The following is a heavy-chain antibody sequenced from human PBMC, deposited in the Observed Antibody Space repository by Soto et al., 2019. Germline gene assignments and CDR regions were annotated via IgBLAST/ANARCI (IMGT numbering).Heavy chain of an antibody. CDR3: ARGQATVTYNWFDP. V-gene: IGHV4-34*01. J-gene: IGHJ5*02. D-gene: IGHD4-17*01. CDR2: INHSGST. Sequence: QVQLQQWGAGLLKPSETLSLTCAVYGGSFSGYYWSWIRQPPGKGLEWIGEINHSGSTNYNPSLKSRVTISVDTSKNQFALKLSSVTAADTAGYYCARGQATVTYNWFDPWGQGTLVTVSS. CDR1: GGSFSGYY.